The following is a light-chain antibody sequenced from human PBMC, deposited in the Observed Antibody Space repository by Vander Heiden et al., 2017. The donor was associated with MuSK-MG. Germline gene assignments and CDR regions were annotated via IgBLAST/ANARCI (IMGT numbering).Light chain of an antibody. CDR1: RSDVGSSYL. CDR3: CTHAGTSTHVI. CDR2: EGT. V-gene: IGLV2-23*01. Sequence: SALTQPAVVSGSPGQSITGACSGTRSDVGSSYLESWYQKPQGKAPRLNIEEGTKRPSGISNRFSGSRSGNTDFLTISGLQAEDEADDYCCTHAGTSTHVIFGGGTKVTVL. J-gene: IGLJ2*01.